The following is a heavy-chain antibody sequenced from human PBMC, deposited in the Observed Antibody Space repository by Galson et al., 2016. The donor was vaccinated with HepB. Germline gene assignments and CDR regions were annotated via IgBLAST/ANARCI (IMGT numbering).Heavy chain of an antibody. Sequence: QSGAEVKKPGESLKISCKGSGYIFTNFWIGWVRQMPGKGLEWVALISPDGSDTRYGPSFEGQVTISAVTFISTAYLQWSSLKSSDTAMYYCARRVAVTGGVLDSWGQGTLFTVSA. D-gene: IGHD6-19*01. J-gene: IGHJ4*02. CDR2: ISPDGSDT. CDR1: GYIFTNFW. CDR3: ARRVAVTGGVLDS. V-gene: IGHV5-51*01.